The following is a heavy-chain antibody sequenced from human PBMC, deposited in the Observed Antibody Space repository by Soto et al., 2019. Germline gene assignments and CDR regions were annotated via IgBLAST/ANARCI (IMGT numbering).Heavy chain of an antibody. CDR2: INHSGST. Sequence: SGTLSLTCAVYGGSFSGYYWSWIRQPPGEGLEWIGEINHSGSTNYNPSLKSRVTISVDTSKNQFSLKLSSVTAADTAVYYCAREDYGDYQINWFDPWGQGTLVTVSS. J-gene: IGHJ5*02. CDR3: AREDYGDYQINWFDP. D-gene: IGHD4-17*01. V-gene: IGHV4-34*01. CDR1: GGSFSGYY.